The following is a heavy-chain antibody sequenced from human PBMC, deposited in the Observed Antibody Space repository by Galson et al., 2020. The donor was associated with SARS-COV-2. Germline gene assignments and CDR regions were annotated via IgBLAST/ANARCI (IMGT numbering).Heavy chain of an antibody. Sequence: ESGPTLVKPTQTLTLTCSFSGFSLSTDGVGVGWIRQPPGKALEWLALIYWDDDERYSPSLKSRVTVTKDNSKNQVLLTLTNMDPVDTATYYCAHTRFDYDSGSYHLAHFDPWGQGALVTVSS. CDR2: IYWDDDE. CDR3: AHTRFDYDSGSYHLAHFDP. D-gene: IGHD3-10*01. CDR1: GFSLSTDGVG. V-gene: IGHV2-5*02. J-gene: IGHJ5*02.